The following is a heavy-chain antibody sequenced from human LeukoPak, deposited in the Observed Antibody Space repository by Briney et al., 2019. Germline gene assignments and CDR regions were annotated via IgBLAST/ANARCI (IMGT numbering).Heavy chain of an antibody. J-gene: IGHJ4*02. V-gene: IGHV4-31*03. CDR1: GGSISSGGYY. Sequence: SQTLSLTCTVSGGSISSGGYYWSWIRQHPGKGLKWIGYIYYSGSTYYNPSLKSRVTISVDTSKNQFSLKLSSVTAADTAVYYCARGGYYYDSSGYYLAYWGQGTLVTVSS. CDR2: IYYSGST. D-gene: IGHD3-22*01. CDR3: ARGGYYYDSSGYYLAY.